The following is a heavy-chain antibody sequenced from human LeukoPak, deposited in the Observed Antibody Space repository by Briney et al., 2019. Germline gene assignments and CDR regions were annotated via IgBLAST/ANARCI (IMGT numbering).Heavy chain of an antibody. Sequence: GGSLRLSCAASGFTFSSYWMSWVRQAPGKGLEWVANIKQDGSEKHYVDSVKGRFTISRDNAKKSLFLHMNSLRVEDTAVYYCARGSEYTTSTNYYFDYWGQGTLVTVSS. V-gene: IGHV3-7*01. J-gene: IGHJ4*02. CDR1: GFTFSSYW. D-gene: IGHD6-6*01. CDR3: ARGSEYTTSTNYYFDY. CDR2: IKQDGSEK.